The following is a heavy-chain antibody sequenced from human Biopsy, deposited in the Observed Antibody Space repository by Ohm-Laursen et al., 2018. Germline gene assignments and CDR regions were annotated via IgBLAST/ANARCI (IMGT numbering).Heavy chain of an antibody. D-gene: IGHD3-16*01. CDR2: IHGSGRT. V-gene: IGHV3-66*01. J-gene: IGHJ4*02. CDR1: EFNVDRNH. Sequence: SLRLSCAASEFNVDRNHMNWVRQAPGKGLEWVSMIHGSGRTDYADSVKGRFTVSRDNSKDTVYLQMNDLRVDDTAMYYCAGAGGHSFWGQGALVTVSS. CDR3: AGAGGHSF.